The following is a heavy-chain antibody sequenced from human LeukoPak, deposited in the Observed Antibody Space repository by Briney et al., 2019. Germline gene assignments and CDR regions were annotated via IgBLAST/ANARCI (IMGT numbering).Heavy chain of an antibody. J-gene: IGHJ6*04. D-gene: IGHD3-10*01. Sequence: TGGSLRLSCAASGFTFSSYAMSWVRQAPGKGLEWVSAISGSGGSTYYADSVKGRFTISRDNSKNTLYLQMNSLRAEDTAVYYCAKYCGSGSYYGYYYYYGMDVWGKGTTVTVSS. CDR3: AKYCGSGSYYGYYYYYGMDV. V-gene: IGHV3-23*01. CDR1: GFTFSSYA. CDR2: ISGSGGST.